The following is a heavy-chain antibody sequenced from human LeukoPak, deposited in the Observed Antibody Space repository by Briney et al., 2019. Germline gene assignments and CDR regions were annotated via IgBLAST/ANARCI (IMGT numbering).Heavy chain of an antibody. J-gene: IGHJ4*02. V-gene: IGHV4-39*07. CDR1: GGSISSSSYY. Sequence: SETLSLTCTVSGGSISSSSYYWGWIRQPPGKGLEWIGSIYYSGSTYYNPSLKSRVTISVDTSKNQFSLKLSSVTAADTAVYYCAGELGLWFGELLYDYWGQGTLVTVSS. CDR2: IYYSGST. D-gene: IGHD3-10*01. CDR3: AGELGLWFGELLYDY.